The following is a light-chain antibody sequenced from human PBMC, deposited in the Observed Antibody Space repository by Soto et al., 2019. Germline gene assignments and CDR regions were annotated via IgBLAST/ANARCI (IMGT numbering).Light chain of an antibody. CDR3: QQYNSMLS. CDR1: HDVSRN. CDR2: DAS. Sequence: DIQMTQSPSSLSASVGDRVTIACQSCHDVSRNLNWFQQKPGEAPKLLIYDASNLERGVPSRFSASGSGTDFTFTISSLQPEDVATYYCQQYNSMLSFGGGTEIELK. J-gene: IGKJ4*01. V-gene: IGKV1-33*01.